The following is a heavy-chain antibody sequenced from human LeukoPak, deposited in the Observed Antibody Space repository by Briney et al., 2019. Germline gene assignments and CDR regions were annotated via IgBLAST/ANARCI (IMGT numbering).Heavy chain of an antibody. CDR2: INQDSSEK. V-gene: IGHV3-7*01. D-gene: IGHD2-15*01. J-gene: IGHJ4*02. CDR3: VQGWRDN. CDR1: GFTFSNYW. Sequence: GGSLGPSCAASGFTFSNYWMSWVRQAPGKGLEWVANINQDSSEKYYVDSVKGRFTISRDNAKNSLYLQLNTLRPEDTAVYYCVQGWRDNWGQGTLVTVSS.